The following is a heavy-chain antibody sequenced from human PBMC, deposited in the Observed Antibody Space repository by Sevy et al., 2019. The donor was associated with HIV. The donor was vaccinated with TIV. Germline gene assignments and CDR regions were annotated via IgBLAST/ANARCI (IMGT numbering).Heavy chain of an antibody. V-gene: IGHV3-30*18. J-gene: IGHJ6*02. Sequence: GGSLRLSCAASGFIFSNYGMEWVRQAPGKGLEWVALISFDGSNKYYADSVKGRFTISRDNSKNTVYLQMNSLRTEDTALYYCAKLGEWLFMPNYYYGMDVWGQGTTVTVSS. CDR1: GFIFSNYG. CDR3: AKLGEWLFMPNYYYGMDV. CDR2: ISFDGSNK. D-gene: IGHD3-3*01.